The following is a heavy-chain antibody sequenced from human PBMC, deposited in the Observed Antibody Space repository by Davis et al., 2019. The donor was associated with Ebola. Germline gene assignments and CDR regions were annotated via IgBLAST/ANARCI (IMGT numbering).Heavy chain of an antibody. CDR1: GFTFSDYY. CDR3: ARDYSDDPYYYYYMDV. V-gene: IGHV3-11*04. CDR2: ISTSGTNI. D-gene: IGHD4-11*01. Sequence: LSLTCAASGFTFSDYYMSWIRQAPGKGLEWVSYISTSGTNIYYADSVKGRFTISRDNAKNSVYLQMNSLRAEDTAVYYCARDYSDDPYYYYYMDVWGKGTTVTVSS. J-gene: IGHJ6*03.